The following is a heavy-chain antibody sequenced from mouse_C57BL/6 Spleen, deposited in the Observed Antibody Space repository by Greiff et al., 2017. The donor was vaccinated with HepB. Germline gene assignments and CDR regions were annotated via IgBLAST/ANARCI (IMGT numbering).Heavy chain of an antibody. CDR1: GYTFTSYT. D-gene: IGHD1-1*01. Sequence: VQGVESGAELARPGASVKMSCKASGYTFTSYTMHWVKQRPGQGLEWIGYINPSSGYTKYNQKFKDKATLTADKSSSTAYMQLSSLTSEDSAVYYCARNHYGSSYEAWFAYWGQGTLVTVSA. CDR2: INPSSGYT. J-gene: IGHJ3*01. V-gene: IGHV1-4*01. CDR3: ARNHYGSSYEAWFAY.